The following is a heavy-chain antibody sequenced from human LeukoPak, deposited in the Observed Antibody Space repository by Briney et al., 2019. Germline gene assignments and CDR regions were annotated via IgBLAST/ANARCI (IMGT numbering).Heavy chain of an antibody. CDR1: GGSISGYY. V-gene: IGHV4-59*01. CDR3: ARGRGWLQSTPFDY. J-gene: IGHJ4*02. Sequence: PSETLSLTCAVHGGSISGYYWSWIRQPPGKGLEWIGYIYYSGSTNYNPSLKSRVTISVDTSKNQFSLKLSSVTAADTAVYYCARGRGWLQSTPFDYWGQGTLVTVSS. CDR2: IYYSGST. D-gene: IGHD5-24*01.